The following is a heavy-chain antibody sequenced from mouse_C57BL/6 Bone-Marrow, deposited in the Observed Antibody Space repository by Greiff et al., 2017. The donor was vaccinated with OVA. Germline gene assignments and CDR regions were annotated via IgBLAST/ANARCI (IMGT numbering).Heavy chain of an antibody. D-gene: IGHD1-1*01. Sequence: QVQLQQSGAELVRPGASVKLSCKASGYTFTSYGISWVKQRPGQGLEWIGVIYPRSGNTYYNEKFKGKATLTADKSSSTAYMELRSLTSEDSAVYFCARFTTGNYWGQGTTLTVSS. CDR1: GYTFTSYG. J-gene: IGHJ2*01. CDR2: IYPRSGNT. CDR3: ARFTTGNY. V-gene: IGHV1-81*01.